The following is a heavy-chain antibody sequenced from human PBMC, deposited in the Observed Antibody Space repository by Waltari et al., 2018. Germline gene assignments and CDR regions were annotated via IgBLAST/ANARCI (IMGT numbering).Heavy chain of an antibody. CDR3: SRGGDYDILTGYSGYFDY. CDR2: FNHSGRT. J-gene: IGHJ4*02. CDR1: GGSFSGYY. D-gene: IGHD3-9*01. V-gene: IGHV4-34*01. Sequence: QVQLQQWGAGLLKPSETLSLTCAVYGGSFSGYYWSWIRQPPGKGLAWIGEFNHSGRTNYNPSLKSRVTISVDTSKNQVSLKLSSVTAADTAVYYCSRGGDYDILTGYSGYFDYWGQGTLVTVSS.